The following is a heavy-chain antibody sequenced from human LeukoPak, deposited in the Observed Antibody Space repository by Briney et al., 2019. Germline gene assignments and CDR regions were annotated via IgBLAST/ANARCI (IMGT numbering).Heavy chain of an antibody. CDR2: IYPGDSDT. V-gene: IGHV5-51*01. CDR1: GYRFTSYW. CDR3: ARPRRDYYDSSGYQPPDY. Sequence: GESLQISCKGSGYRFTSYWIGWVRQMHGKGLEWMGIIYPGDSDTRYSPSFQGQVTISADKSISTAYLQWSSLKASDTAMYYCARPRRDYYDSSGYQPPDYWGQGTLVTVSS. D-gene: IGHD3-22*01. J-gene: IGHJ4*02.